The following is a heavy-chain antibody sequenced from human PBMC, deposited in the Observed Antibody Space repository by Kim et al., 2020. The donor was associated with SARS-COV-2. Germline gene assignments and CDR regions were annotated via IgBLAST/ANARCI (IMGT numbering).Heavy chain of an antibody. D-gene: IGHD2-21*01. CDR2: GGST. CDR3: AREVNSPDY. Sequence: GGSTAYAQKFQGRLTMTRDTSTRTVYMELSSLTSEDTAVYYCAREVNSPDYWGQGTLVTVSS. J-gene: IGHJ4*02. V-gene: IGHV1-46*01.